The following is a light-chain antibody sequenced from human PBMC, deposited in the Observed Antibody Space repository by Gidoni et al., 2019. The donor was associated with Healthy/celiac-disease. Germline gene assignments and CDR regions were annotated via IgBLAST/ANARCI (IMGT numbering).Light chain of an antibody. CDR2: GAS. J-gene: IGKJ4*01. V-gene: IGKV3-15*01. Sequence: EIVMTQSPATLSVSPGERATLSCRASQSVSSNLAWYQQKPGQSPRLLIYGASTRATVFPARFNGSGSGTEFTLTISSLQAEDFAVYYCQQYNTWPLLTFGGGTKVEIK. CDR1: QSVSSN. CDR3: QQYNTWPLLT.